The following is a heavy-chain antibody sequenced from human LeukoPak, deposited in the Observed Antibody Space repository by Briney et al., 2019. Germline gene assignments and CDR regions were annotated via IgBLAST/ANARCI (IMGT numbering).Heavy chain of an antibody. CDR3: AREVRAGYCSGGSCHGGGGFDY. J-gene: IGHJ4*02. V-gene: IGHV1-2*02. CDR1: GYTFTGYY. Sequence: ASVKVSCKASGYTFTGYYMHWVRQAPGQGLEWMGWINPNSGGTNYAQKFQGRVTMTRDTSISTAYMELSRLRSDDTAVYYCAREVRAGYCSGGSCHGGGGFDYWGQGTLVTVPS. CDR2: INPNSGGT. D-gene: IGHD2-15*01.